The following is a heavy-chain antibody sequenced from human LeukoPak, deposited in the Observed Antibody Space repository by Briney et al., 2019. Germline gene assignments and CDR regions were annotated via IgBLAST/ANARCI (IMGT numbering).Heavy chain of an antibody. CDR1: GFTFSTYG. V-gene: IGHV3-30*02. J-gene: IGHJ4*02. Sequence: GGSLRLSCAASGFTFSTYGMHWVRQAPGKGLDWVAFIRYDGSVGYYADSVKDRFTVSRDNSKNTLYLQMNSLRVEDTAVYYCAKVGYGWYEVDYWGQGTLVTVSS. CDR3: AKVGYGWYEVDY. D-gene: IGHD6-19*01. CDR2: IRYDGSVG.